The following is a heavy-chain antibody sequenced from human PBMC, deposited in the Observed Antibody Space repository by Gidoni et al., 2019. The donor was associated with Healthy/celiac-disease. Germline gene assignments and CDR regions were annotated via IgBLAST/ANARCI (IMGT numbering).Heavy chain of an antibody. CDR1: GYTFTGYY. V-gene: IGHV1-2*02. J-gene: IGHJ5*02. CDR2: INPNSGGT. CDR3: ARELYCSGGSCGWFDP. D-gene: IGHD2-15*01. Sequence: QVQLVQSGAEVKKPGASVKVSCKASGYTFTGYYMHWVRQAPGQGLEWMGWINPNSGGTNYAQKFQGRVTMTRDTSISTAYMELSRLRSDDTAVYYCARELYCSGGSCGWFDPWGQGTLVTVSS.